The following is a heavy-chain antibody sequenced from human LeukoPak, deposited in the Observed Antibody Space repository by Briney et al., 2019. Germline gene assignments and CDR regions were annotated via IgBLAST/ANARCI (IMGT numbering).Heavy chain of an antibody. CDR3: ARDGGYCSSTSCYGGAYYFDY. CDR2: INPSGGST. D-gene: IGHD2-2*01. CDR1: GYTFTSYY. J-gene: IGHJ4*02. Sequence: ASVKVSCKASGYTFTSYYMHWVRQAPGQGLEWMGIINPSGGSTSYAQKFQGRVTMTRDTSTSTVYMELSSLRSEDTAVYYCARDGGYCSSTSCYGGAYYFDYWGQGNLVTVSS. V-gene: IGHV1-46*01.